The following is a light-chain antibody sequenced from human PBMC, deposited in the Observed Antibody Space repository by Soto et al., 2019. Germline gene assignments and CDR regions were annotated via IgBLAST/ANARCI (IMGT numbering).Light chain of an antibody. CDR1: QDIGRR. CDR2: AAS. J-gene: IGKJ1*01. V-gene: IGKV1-12*01. CDR3: LQVYSFPRT. Sequence: DIQITQSPSSVSASIVDRVTITCRASQDIGRRLAWFQQKPGKAPKYLIQAASSLQGGVPSTFSGSGSGTDFTLTINTLHPEDFATYYCLQVYSFPRTFGQGTKVDIK.